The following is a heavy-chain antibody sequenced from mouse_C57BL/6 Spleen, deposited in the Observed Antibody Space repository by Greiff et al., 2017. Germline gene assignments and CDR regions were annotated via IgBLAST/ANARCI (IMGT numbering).Heavy chain of an antibody. J-gene: IGHJ2*01. V-gene: IGHV1-55*01. D-gene: IGHD1-3*01. Sequence: QVQLQQPGAELVKPGASVKMSCKASGYTFTSYWITWVKQRPGQGLAWIGDIYPGSGSTNYNEKFKSKATLTVDTSSSTAYMQLSSLTSEDSAVYYCARSGSSGHYFGYWGQGTTLTVSS. CDR2: IYPGSGST. CDR3: ARSGSSGHYFGY. CDR1: GYTFTSYW.